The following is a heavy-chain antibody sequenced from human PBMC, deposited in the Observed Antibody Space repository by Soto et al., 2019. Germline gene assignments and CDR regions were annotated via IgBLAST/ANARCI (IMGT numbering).Heavy chain of an antibody. CDR2: IYWNDDK. CDR1: GFSLSTSGLG. D-gene: IGHD6-19*01. J-gene: IGHJ4*02. V-gene: IGHV2-5*01. Sequence: QITLKESGPTLVSHTQTLTLTCTFTGFSLSTSGLGVGWIRQPPGKALEWLAFIYWNDDKRYSPSLKARLTITEDTSKNQVVLTMTNMDPVDTATYYCAHRPSGWYLFDYWGQGTLVTVSS. CDR3: AHRPSGWYLFDY.